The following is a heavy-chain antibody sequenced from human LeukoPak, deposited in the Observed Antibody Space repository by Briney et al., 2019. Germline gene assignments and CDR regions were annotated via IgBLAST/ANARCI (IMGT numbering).Heavy chain of an antibody. CDR1: GGSFSGYY. Sequence: SETLSLTCAVYGGSFSGYYWSWIRQPPGKGLEWIGEINHSGSTNYNPSLKSRVTISVDTSKNQFSLKLSSVTAADTAVYYCARFSCGGSHHQRRYYYGMDVWGQGTTVTVSS. CDR2: INHSGST. CDR3: ARFSCGGSHHQRRYYYGMDV. J-gene: IGHJ6*02. D-gene: IGHD2-15*01. V-gene: IGHV4-34*01.